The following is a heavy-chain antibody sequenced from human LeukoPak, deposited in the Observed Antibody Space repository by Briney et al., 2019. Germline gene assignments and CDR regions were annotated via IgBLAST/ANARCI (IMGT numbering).Heavy chain of an antibody. CDR3: GKDMARIYYYGSGEIDY. V-gene: IGHV3-30*18. J-gene: IGHJ4*02. D-gene: IGHD3-10*01. Sequence: GGSLRLSCAASGFPFSRHGMHWVRQVPGKGLEWLAVISYDGSNKAYADSVKGRFTISRDNSNNKLHLQMNSLRAEYTAVYYCGKDMARIYYYGSGEIDYWGQGTLVTVSS. CDR1: GFPFSRHG. CDR2: ISYDGSNK.